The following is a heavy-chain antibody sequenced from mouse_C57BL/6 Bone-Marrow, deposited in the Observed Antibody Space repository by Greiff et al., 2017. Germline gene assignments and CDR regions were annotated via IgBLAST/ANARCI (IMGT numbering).Heavy chain of an antibody. V-gene: IGHV1-63*01. CDR3: ARSPWFAY. J-gene: IGHJ3*01. Sequence: VKLVESGAELVRPGTSVKMSCKASGYTFTNYWIGWAKQRPGHGLEWIGDIYPGGGYTNYNEKFKGKATLTADKSSSTAYMQFSSLTSEDSAIYYCARSPWFAYWGQGTLVTVSA. CDR1: GYTFTNYW. CDR2: IYPGGGYT.